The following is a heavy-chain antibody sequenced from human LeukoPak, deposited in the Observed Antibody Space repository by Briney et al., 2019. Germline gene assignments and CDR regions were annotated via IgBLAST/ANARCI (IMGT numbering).Heavy chain of an antibody. CDR2: ISSSSSYI. J-gene: IGHJ5*02. Sequence: GGSLRLSCAASGFTFSSYSMNWVRQAPGKGLEWVPSISSSSSYIYYADSVKGRFTISRDNAKNSLYLQMNSLRAEDTAVYYCASSPYYDFWSGYYGFDPWGQGTLVTVSS. V-gene: IGHV3-21*01. CDR1: GFTFSSYS. CDR3: ASSPYYDFWSGYYGFDP. D-gene: IGHD3-3*01.